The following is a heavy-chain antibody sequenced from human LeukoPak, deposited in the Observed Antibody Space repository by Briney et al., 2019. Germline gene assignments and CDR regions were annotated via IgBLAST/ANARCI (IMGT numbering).Heavy chain of an antibody. J-gene: IGHJ4*02. CDR2: IYHSGST. CDR1: GYSISSGYY. V-gene: IGHV4-38-2*02. CDR3: ARTRGYSGYDYFDY. Sequence: SETLSLTCTVSGYSISSGYYWGWIRQPPGKGLEWIGSIYHSGSTYYNPSLKSRVTISVDTSKNQFSLKLSSVTAADTAVYYCARTRGYSGYDYFDYWGQGTLVTVSS. D-gene: IGHD5-12*01.